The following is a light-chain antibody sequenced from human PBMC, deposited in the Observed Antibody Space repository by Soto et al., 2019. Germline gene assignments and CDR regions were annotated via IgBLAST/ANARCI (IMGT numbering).Light chain of an antibody. CDR3: QQRRDWPLT. Sequence: EVVLTQSPATLSLSPGERATLYCRASQSVGSQLAWYQQKPGQAPRLLIYDVSNRATGIPARFSGSGSGTDFTLTISSLEPEDFAVYYCQQRRDWPLTFGGGTKVEIK. CDR2: DVS. V-gene: IGKV3-11*01. CDR1: QSVGSQ. J-gene: IGKJ4*01.